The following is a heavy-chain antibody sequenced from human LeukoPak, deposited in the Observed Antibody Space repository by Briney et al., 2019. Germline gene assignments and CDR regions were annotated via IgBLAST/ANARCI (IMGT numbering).Heavy chain of an antibody. V-gene: IGHV4-34*01. CDR2: INHSGST. CDR1: GGSFSGYY. Sequence: SETLSLTCAVYGGSFSGYYWSWIRQPPGKGLEWIGEINHSGSTNYNPSLKSRVTISVDTSKNQFSLKLSSVTAADTAVYYCARGRVGVCIVATILSAGGFAPWGQGALVTASS. D-gene: IGHD5-12*01. J-gene: IGHJ5*02. CDR3: ARGRVGVCIVATILSAGGFAP.